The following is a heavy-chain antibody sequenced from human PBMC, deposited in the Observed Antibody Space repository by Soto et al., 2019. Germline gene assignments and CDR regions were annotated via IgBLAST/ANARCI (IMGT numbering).Heavy chain of an antibody. CDR3: ARGLQSLFDY. CDR1: GGSISSYY. CDR2: IYTSGST. Sequence: SETLSLTCTVSGGSISSYYWSWIRQPAGKGLEWIGRIYTSGSTNYNPSLKSRVTISRDNSKNTLYVQMTSLRAEDTAVYYCARGLQSLFDYWGQGTLVTVSS. V-gene: IGHV4-4*07. J-gene: IGHJ4*02.